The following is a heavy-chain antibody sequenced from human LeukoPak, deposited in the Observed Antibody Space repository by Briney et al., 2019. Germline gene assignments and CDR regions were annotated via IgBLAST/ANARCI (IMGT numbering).Heavy chain of an antibody. V-gene: IGHV4-34*01. J-gene: IGHJ3*02. CDR3: ARARRDIVVVVAATDFGAFDI. CDR1: GGSFSGYY. D-gene: IGHD2-15*01. Sequence: SETLSLTCAVYGGSFSGYYWSWIRQPPGKGLEWIGEINHSGSTNHNPSLKSRVTISVDTSKSQFSLKLSSVTAADTAVYYCARARRDIVVVVAATDFGAFDIWGQGTMVTVSS. CDR2: INHSGST.